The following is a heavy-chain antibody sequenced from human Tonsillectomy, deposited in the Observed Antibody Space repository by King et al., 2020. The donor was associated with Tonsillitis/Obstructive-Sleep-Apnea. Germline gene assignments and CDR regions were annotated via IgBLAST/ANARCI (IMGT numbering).Heavy chain of an antibody. CDR1: GGSISSSFW. D-gene: IGHD1-7*01. CDR2: IYHIGNT. Sequence: VQLQESGPRLVKPSGTLSLTCAVSGGSISSSFWWSWVRQSPGKGLEWLGEIYHIGNTNYNPALRGRVSISIEESKNHFSLNLISVTAADTAVYYCVRNYHFCLEYWGRGYMVTVSS. CDR3: VRNYHFCLEY. V-gene: IGHV4-4*02. J-gene: IGHJ4*02.